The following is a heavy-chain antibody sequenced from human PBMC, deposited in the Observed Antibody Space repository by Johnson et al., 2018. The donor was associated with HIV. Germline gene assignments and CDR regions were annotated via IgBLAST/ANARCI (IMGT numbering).Heavy chain of an antibody. CDR3: ARDRKYGVGATRDDAFDI. D-gene: IGHD1-26*01. CDR2: ISGGGSGT. Sequence: VRLVESGGGVVRPGGSLRLSCAASGFTLDDYGMSWVRQAPGKGLEWVPGISGGGSGTYYAASATGRSTISRDNSKNTMYRQMNSLKTADTAVYYCARDRKYGVGATRDDAFDIWGQGTMVTVSS. CDR1: GFTLDDYG. V-gene: IGHV3-23*04. J-gene: IGHJ3*02.